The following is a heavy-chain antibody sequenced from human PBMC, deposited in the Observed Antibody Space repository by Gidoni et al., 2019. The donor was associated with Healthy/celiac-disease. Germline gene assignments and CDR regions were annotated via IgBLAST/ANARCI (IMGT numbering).Heavy chain of an antibody. CDR3: ARGGIAAQQSRWFDP. J-gene: IGHJ5*02. Sequence: QVQLQQWGAGLLKPSATLSLTCAVYGGSFSGYYWSWIRQPPGKGLEWIGEINHSGSTNYNPSLKSRVTISVDTSKNQFSLKLSSVTAADTAVYYCARGGIAAQQSRWFDPWGQGTLVTVSS. CDR2: INHSGST. D-gene: IGHD6-6*01. CDR1: GGSFSGYY. V-gene: IGHV4-34*01.